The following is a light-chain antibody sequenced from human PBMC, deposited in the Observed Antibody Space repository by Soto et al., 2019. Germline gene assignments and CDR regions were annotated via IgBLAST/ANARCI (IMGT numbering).Light chain of an antibody. V-gene: IGKV1-5*03. J-gene: IGKJ1*01. Sequence: DIQMTQSPSTLSASVGDRVTITCRASQSVSSWLAWYQQKPGKAPKLLIYKASDLDTGVPSRFSGSVSGTECTLTISSLQPDDFATYSCQQYNNYPWTFGQGTKGEIK. CDR3: QQYNNYPWT. CDR1: QSVSSW. CDR2: KAS.